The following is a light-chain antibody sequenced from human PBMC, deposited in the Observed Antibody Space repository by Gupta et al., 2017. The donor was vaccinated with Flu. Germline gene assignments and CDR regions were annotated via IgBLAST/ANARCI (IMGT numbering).Light chain of an antibody. CDR3: QQRSNWPPYT. J-gene: IGKJ2*01. CDR2: EAS. CDR1: QEIRTY. V-gene: IGKV3-11*01. Sequence: EIVLTPSPATLSLSPGEGVTLSCTASQEIRTYLAWYQHKPGHAPRLLIYEASNRAPGIPARFSGSGSGTDFTLTISSLEPEDFAVYYCQQRSNWPPYTFGQGTKLESK.